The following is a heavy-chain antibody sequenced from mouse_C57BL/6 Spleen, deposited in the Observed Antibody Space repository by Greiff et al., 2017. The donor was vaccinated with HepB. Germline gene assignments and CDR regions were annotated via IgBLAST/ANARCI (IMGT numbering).Heavy chain of an antibody. CDR3: ARRDTTVVADY. V-gene: IGHV1-69*01. CDR1: GYTFTSYW. CDR2: IDPSDSYT. D-gene: IGHD1-1*01. J-gene: IGHJ2*01. Sequence: VQLQQPGAELVMPGASVKLSCKASGYTFTSYWMHWVKQRPGQGLEWIGEIDPSDSYTNYNQKFKGKSTLTVDKSSSTAYMQLSSLTSEDSAVYYCARRDTTVVADYWGQGTTLTVSS.